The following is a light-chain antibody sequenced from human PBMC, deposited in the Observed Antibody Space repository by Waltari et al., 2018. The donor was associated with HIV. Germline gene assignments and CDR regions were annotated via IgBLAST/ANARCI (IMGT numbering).Light chain of an antibody. CDR2: DKS. Sequence: QAVVPQEPSLPVSPGGTVTLTCRPSTGSLTRRHSPYWFQQKPGQAPTTLIFDKSNKHSWTPARFSGSLLGGKAALTLSGAQPEDEAEYYCLLSYSGASWVFGGGTKVTVL. CDR1: TGSLTRRHS. CDR3: LLSYSGASWV. J-gene: IGLJ3*02. V-gene: IGLV7-46*01.